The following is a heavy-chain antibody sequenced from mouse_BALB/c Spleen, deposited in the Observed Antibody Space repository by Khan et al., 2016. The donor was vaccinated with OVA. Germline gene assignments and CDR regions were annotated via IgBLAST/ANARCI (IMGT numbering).Heavy chain of an antibody. D-gene: IGHD1-1*01. CDR1: GFTFSSYG. CDR2: INSNGGST. J-gene: IGHJ4*01. Sequence: EVQLVESGGGLVQPGGSLKLSCAASGFTFSSYGMSWVRQTPDKRLELVATINSNGGSTYYPDSVKGRFTISRDNAKNTLYLQMSSLKSEDTAMYYCARDPYYSGSKYAMTTGVKEPQSPSPQ. V-gene: IGHV5-6-3*01. CDR3: ARDPYYSGSKYAMTT.